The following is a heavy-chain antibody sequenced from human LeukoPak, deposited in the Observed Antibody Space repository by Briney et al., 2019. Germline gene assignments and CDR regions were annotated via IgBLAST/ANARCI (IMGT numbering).Heavy chain of an antibody. CDR2: ISVGPT. Sequence: GGSLRLSSVASGFSFSNYAMGWVRQAPEKGLEWVAAISVGPTYYADSAKGRFTISRDNSKNMVYLQMSSLRAEDTDVYYCAKEPTYTASWYVDSWGQGTLVTVSS. CDR3: AKEPTYTASWYVDS. J-gene: IGHJ4*02. D-gene: IGHD6-13*01. V-gene: IGHV3-23*01. CDR1: GFSFSNYA.